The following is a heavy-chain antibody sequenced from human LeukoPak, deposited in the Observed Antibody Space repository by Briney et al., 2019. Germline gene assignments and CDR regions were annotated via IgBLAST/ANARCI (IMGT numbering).Heavy chain of an antibody. Sequence: LPDRSLRLSCAASGFTFDDYAMHWVRQAPGKGLEWVSGISWNSGSIGYADSVKGRFTISRDNAKNSLYLQMNSLRAEDTALYYCAKELVVVAAQRTYYYGMDVWGQGTTVTVSS. CDR3: AKELVVVAAQRTYYYGMDV. D-gene: IGHD2-15*01. CDR1: GFTFDDYA. V-gene: IGHV3-9*01. J-gene: IGHJ6*02. CDR2: ISWNSGSI.